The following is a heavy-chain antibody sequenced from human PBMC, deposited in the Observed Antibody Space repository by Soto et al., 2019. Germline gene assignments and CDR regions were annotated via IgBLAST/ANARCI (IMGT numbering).Heavy chain of an antibody. CDR3: AKDQGRIAFDI. CDR1: GFTFSSYG. J-gene: IGHJ3*02. CDR2: ISYDGSNK. Sequence: GGSLRLSCAASGFTFSSYGMHWVRQAPGKGLEWVAVISYDGSNKYYADSVKGRFTISRDNSKNTLYLQMNSLRAEDTAVYYCAKDQGRIAFDIWGQGTMVTVSS. V-gene: IGHV3-30*18.